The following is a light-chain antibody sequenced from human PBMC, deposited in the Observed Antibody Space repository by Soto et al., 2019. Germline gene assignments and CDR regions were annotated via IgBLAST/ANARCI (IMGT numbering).Light chain of an antibody. Sequence: EIVLTHSPVTLSLSPGDRATLSCRASQTVSTYLAWYQQKPGQAPSLLIYDASNRATGIPARFSGSGSGTAFTLNISSLEPEDFAVYYCQQRNTWPPDITLGQGTRLHIK. CDR1: QTVSTY. CDR3: QQRNTWPPDIT. CDR2: DAS. J-gene: IGKJ5*01. V-gene: IGKV3-11*01.